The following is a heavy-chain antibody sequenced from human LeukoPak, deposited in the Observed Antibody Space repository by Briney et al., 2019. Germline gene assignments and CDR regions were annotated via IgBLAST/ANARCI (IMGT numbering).Heavy chain of an antibody. Sequence: ASVKVSCKASGYTFTSYGISWVRQAPGQGLEWMGWISAYIGNTNYAQKLRGRVTMTTDTSTSTAYMELRSLRSDDTAVYYCARYFPEISSPHDFDYWGQGTLVTVSS. CDR3: ARYFPEISSPHDFDY. J-gene: IGHJ4*02. CDR1: GYTFTSYG. V-gene: IGHV1-18*01. CDR2: ISAYIGNT. D-gene: IGHD6-13*01.